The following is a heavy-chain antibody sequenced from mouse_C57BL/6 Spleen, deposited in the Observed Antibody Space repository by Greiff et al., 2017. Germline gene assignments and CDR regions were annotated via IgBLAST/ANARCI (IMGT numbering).Heavy chain of an antibody. CDR3: RIYYYGTWFGY. V-gene: IGHV1-81*01. J-gene: IGHJ3*01. CDR2: IYPRSGNT. D-gene: IGHD1-1*02. Sequence: VQLQQSGAELARPGASVKLSCKASGYTFTSYGISWVKQRTGQGLEWIGEIYPRSGNTYYNEKFKGKATLSADKTSSTAYMELRSLTSEDSAVYFCRIYYYGTWFGYWGQGALVTLSA. CDR1: GYTFTSYG.